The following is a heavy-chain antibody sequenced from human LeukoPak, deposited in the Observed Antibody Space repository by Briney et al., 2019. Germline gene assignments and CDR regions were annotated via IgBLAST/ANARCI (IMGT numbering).Heavy chain of an antibody. CDR3: AKVRGVVAATHYYYYGMDV. D-gene: IGHD2-15*01. V-gene: IGHV3-66*01. CDR1: GFTVSSNY. Sequence: GGSLRLSCAASGFTVSSNYMSWVRQAPGRGLEWVSVIYSGGSTYYADSVKGRFTISRDNSKNTLFLQMNSLRAGDTAVYYCAKVRGVVAATHYYYYGMDVWGQGTTVTVSS. CDR2: IYSGGST. J-gene: IGHJ6*02.